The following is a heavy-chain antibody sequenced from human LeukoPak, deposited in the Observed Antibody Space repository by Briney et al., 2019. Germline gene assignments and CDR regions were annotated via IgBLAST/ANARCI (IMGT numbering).Heavy chain of an antibody. Sequence: SETLSLTCAVYGGSFSGYYWSWIRQPPGKGLEWIGEINHSGSTNYNPSLKSRVTISVDTPKNQFSLKLSSVTAADTAVYYCARGEVPRDIVVVPAAGNYYYYYMDVWGKGTTVTVYS. V-gene: IGHV4-34*01. CDR2: INHSGST. J-gene: IGHJ6*03. CDR3: ARGEVPRDIVVVPAAGNYYYYYMDV. CDR1: GGSFSGYY. D-gene: IGHD2-2*01.